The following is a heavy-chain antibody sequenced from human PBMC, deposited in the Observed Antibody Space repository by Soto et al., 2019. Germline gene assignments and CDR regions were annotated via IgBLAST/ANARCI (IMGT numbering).Heavy chain of an antibody. CDR1: GGTFNNYA. CDR2: IIPIFGAG. D-gene: IGHD2-15*01. CDR3: ARGVECRGYCIKKPTWLDP. V-gene: IGHV1-69*06. J-gene: IGHJ5*02. Sequence: QVQLVQSGAEVKKPGSSVKVSCKASGGTFNNYAFSWVRQAPGQGLEWMGGIIPIFGAGHYAQKFQDRVTITADKSTSTVYMELISLRSEDTAVYYYARGVECRGYCIKKPTWLDPGGQGPLVTVSS.